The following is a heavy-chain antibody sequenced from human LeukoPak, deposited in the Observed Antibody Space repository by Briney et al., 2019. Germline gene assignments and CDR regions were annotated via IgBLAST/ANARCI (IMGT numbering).Heavy chain of an antibody. CDR1: GGSISSYY. Sequence: PSETLSLTCTVSGGSISSYYWSWIRQPPGKGLEWIGYIYYSGSTNYNPSLKSRVTISVDTSKNQFSLKLSSVTAADTAVYYCARDPLGDYDSSGYQPPWGQGTLVTVSS. J-gene: IGHJ5*02. CDR2: IYYSGST. D-gene: IGHD3-22*01. V-gene: IGHV4-59*01. CDR3: ARDPLGDYDSSGYQPP.